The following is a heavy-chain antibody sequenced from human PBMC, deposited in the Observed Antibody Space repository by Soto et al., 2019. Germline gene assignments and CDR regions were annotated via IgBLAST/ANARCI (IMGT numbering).Heavy chain of an antibody. D-gene: IGHD3-22*01. Sequence: EVQLVESGGGLVKPGGSLRLSCAASGFTFSNAWMSWVRQAPGKGLEWVGRIKSKTDGGTTDYAAPGKVRFTISSKDSKNTLYLQMNSLKTEDTAVYYCTTDDTRMDYYDISGSVVDYWGQGTLVTVSS. CDR1: GFTFSNAW. CDR3: TTDDTRMDYYDISGSVVDY. CDR2: IKSKTDGGTT. J-gene: IGHJ4*02. V-gene: IGHV3-15*01.